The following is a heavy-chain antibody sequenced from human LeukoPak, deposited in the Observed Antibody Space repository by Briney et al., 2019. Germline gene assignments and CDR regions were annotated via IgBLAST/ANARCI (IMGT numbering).Heavy chain of an antibody. V-gene: IGHV3-7*01. J-gene: IGHJ4*02. CDR1: GFAFSTYW. CDR2: INQDGSVK. D-gene: IGHD3-3*01. Sequence: GGSLRLSCAASGFAFSTYWMDWVRQAPGKGLEWVGNINQDGSVKHYVDSVRGRFTISRDNARNSVYLQMSALRVEDTAVYYRTRDFVFWGQGSLVTASS. CDR3: TRDFVF.